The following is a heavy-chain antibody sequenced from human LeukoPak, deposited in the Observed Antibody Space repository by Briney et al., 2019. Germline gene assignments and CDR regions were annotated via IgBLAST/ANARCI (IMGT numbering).Heavy chain of an antibody. J-gene: IGHJ3*02. Sequence: PGGSLRLSCAASGFTFSNYWMSWVRQAPGKGPEWVANINPDGSEKYYVDSVKGRFAISRDNAENSLYLQMNNLRAEDTAVYYCARYGNGEWLTHYAFDSWGQGTMVTVSS. CDR2: INPDGSEK. CDR3: ARYGNGEWLTHYAFDS. CDR1: GFTFSNYW. D-gene: IGHD6-19*01. V-gene: IGHV3-7*01.